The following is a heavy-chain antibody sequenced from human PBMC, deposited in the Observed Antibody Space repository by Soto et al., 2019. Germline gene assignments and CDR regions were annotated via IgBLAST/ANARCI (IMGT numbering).Heavy chain of an antibody. Sequence: EVQLWESGGTLVQPGGSLRLSCAASGCTFSTYAMNWVRQAPGKGLEWVSYISGSSGGSTYYADSVKGRFTISRDNSKNTLFLQMNSLRVEDTAVYYCAKVSRFPGGLRSLFWGQGSLVTVSS. CDR2: ISGSSGGST. V-gene: IGHV3-23*01. CDR1: GCTFSTYA. D-gene: IGHD3-10*01. J-gene: IGHJ4*02. CDR3: AKVSRFPGGLRSLF.